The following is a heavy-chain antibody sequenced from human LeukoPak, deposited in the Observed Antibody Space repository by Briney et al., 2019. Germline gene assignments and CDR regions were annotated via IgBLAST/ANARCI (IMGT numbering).Heavy chain of an antibody. D-gene: IGHD5-18*01. V-gene: IGHV3-21*01. CDR3: ARAGDTAMAYDAFDI. CDR1: GFTFSSYS. Sequence: GGSLRLSCAASGFTFSSYSMNWVRQAPGKGLEWVSFISSSSSYIYYADSVKGRFTISRDNAKNSLYLQMDSLRAEDTAVYYCARAGDTAMAYDAFDIWGQGTMVTVSS. J-gene: IGHJ3*02. CDR2: ISSSSSYI.